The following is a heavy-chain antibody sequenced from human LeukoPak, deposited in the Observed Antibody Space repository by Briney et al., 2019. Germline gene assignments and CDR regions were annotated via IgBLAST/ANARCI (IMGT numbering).Heavy chain of an antibody. CDR1: GFTFSSYG. CDR3: GKPRYQLPIFDY. V-gene: IGHV3-30*02. J-gene: IGHJ4*02. Sequence: PGGSLRLSCAASGFTFSSYGMHWVRQAPGKGLEWVAFIRYDGSNKYYADSVKGRFTISRDNSKNTLYLQMNSLRAEDTAVYYCGKPRYQLPIFDYWGQGTLVTVSS. CDR2: IRYDGSNK. D-gene: IGHD2-2*01.